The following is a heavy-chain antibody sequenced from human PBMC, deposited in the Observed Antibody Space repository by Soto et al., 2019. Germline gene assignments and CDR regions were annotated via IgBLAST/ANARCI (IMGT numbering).Heavy chain of an antibody. CDR2: IYYSGST. V-gene: IGHV4-31*03. CDR3: ARDRTRELRSYGMDV. D-gene: IGHD1-26*01. Sequence: TSETLSLTCTVSGGSISSWGYYWSWIRQHPGKGLEWIGYIYYSGSTYYNPSLKSRVTISVDTSKNQFSLKLSSVTAADTAVYYCARDRTRELRSYGMDVWGQGTTVTVSS. CDR1: GGSISSWGYY. J-gene: IGHJ6*02.